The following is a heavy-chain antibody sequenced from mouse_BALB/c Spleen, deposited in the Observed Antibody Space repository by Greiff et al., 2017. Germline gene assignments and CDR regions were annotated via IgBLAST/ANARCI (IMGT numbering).Heavy chain of an antibody. Sequence: VKLVESGAELMKPGASVKISCKATGYTFSSYWMNWVKQRPGQGLEWIGQIYPGDGDTNYNGKFKGKATLTADKSSSTAYMQLSSLTSEDSAVYFCAAIYYYGGFAYWGQGTLVTVSA. D-gene: IGHD1-1*01. CDR3: AAIYYYGGFAY. CDR1: GYTFSSYW. J-gene: IGHJ3*01. CDR2: IYPGDGDT. V-gene: IGHV1-80*01.